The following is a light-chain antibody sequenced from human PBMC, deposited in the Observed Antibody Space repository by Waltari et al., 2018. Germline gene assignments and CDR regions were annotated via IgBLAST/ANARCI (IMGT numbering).Light chain of an antibody. CDR3: QQRSNWPLT. CDR2: EAS. J-gene: IGKJ4*01. V-gene: IGKV3-11*01. CDR1: QSISSS. Sequence: ETVVKQSPAHLSFSPWERATLSCSASQSISSSLAWYEKKPGQAPRPLIYEASNRVTGIPARFSGSGSGTDFTLTISSLEPEDFAVYYCQQRSNWPLTFGGGTKVEIK.